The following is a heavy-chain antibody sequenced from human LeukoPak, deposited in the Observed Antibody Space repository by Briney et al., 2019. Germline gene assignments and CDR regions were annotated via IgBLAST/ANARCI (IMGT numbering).Heavy chain of an antibody. CDR2: IIPIFGTA. V-gene: IGHV1-69*01. J-gene: IGHJ6*02. D-gene: IGHD2-2*01. CDR1: GGTFSSYA. CDR3: AAGKYCSSTSCYPPYYYYGMDV. Sequence: SVKVSCKAPGGTFSSYAISWVRQAPGQGLEWMGGIIPIFGTANYAQKFQGRVTITADESTSTAYMELSSLRSEDTAVYYCAAGKYCSSTSCYPPYYYYGMDVWGQGTTVTVSS.